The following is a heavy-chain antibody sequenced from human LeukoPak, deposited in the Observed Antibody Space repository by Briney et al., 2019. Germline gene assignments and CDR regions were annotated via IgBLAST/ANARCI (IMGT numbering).Heavy chain of an antibody. V-gene: IGHV4-31*03. Sequence: SETLSLTCTVSGGSISSGGYYWSWIRQHPGKGLEWIGYIYYSGSTYYNPSLKSRVTISVDTSKNQFSLKLSSVTAADTAVYYCAGCSSGYFNWFDPWGQGTLVTVSS. J-gene: IGHJ5*02. CDR3: AGCSSGYFNWFDP. CDR2: IYYSGST. CDR1: GGSISSGGYY. D-gene: IGHD3-22*01.